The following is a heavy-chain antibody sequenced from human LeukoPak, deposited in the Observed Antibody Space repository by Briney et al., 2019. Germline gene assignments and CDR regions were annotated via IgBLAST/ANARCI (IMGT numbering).Heavy chain of an antibody. D-gene: IGHD6-19*01. J-gene: IGHJ4*02. CDR2: IKQDGSEK. CDR3: ARGPWGSSGWSYFDY. V-gene: IGHV3-7*03. Sequence: GGSLRLSCAASGFTFSSYWMSWVRQAPGKGLEWVANIKQDGSEKYYVDSVKGRFTISRDNAKNSLYLKMNSLRAEDTAVYYCARGPWGSSGWSYFDYWGQGTLVTVSS. CDR1: GFTFSSYW.